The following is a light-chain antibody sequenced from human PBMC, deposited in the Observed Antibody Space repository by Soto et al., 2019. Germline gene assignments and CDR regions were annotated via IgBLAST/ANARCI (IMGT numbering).Light chain of an antibody. Sequence: DIQMTQSPSTLSAFVGDRVTITCRASQSISYWLAWYQQKPGKAPKLLIYKASILESGVPSRFGGSGSGTAFSLAISSLQPDDFATYYCQHYASYPITFGGGTKVEIK. CDR3: QHYASYPIT. J-gene: IGKJ4*01. CDR2: KAS. V-gene: IGKV1-5*03. CDR1: QSISYW.